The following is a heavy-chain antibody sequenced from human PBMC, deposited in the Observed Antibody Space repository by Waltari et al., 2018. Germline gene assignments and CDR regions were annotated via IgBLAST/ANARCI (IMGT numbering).Heavy chain of an antibody. CDR1: GGTFSSYA. CDR3: ARQPLDYYGSGSYYMYYYYGMDV. D-gene: IGHD3-10*01. CDR2: IIPIFGTA. Sequence: QVQLVQSGAEVKKPGSSVKVSCKASGGTFSSYAISWVRQAPGQGLEWMGGIIPIFGTANYAQKFQGRVTITADESTSTAYMELSSLRSEDTAVYYCARQPLDYYGSGSYYMYYYYGMDVWGQGTTVTVSS. V-gene: IGHV1-69*01. J-gene: IGHJ6*02.